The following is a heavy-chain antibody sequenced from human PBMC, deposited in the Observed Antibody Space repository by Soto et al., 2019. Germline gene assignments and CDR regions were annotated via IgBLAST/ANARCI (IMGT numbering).Heavy chain of an antibody. J-gene: IGHJ5*02. CDR2: IYYSGST. CDR3: ARHYSSGSRNWFDP. CDR1: GGSINSSSYF. D-gene: IGHD6-19*01. V-gene: IGHV4-39*01. Sequence: QLQLQESGPGLVKPSETLSLTCSVSGGSINSSSYFWGWVRQPPGKGLEWIGSIYYSGSTYYNPSLSSRVTIPVDTSKNQFSLKLSSVTAADTAVFYCARHYSSGSRNWFDPWGQGTLVTVSS.